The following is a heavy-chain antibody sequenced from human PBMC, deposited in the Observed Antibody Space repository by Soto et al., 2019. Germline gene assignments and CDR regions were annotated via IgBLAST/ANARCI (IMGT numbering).Heavy chain of an antibody. D-gene: IGHD2-2*01. Sequence: QVQLVQSEAEVKQPGASVQVSCKAFGYTFTTYFIHWVRQAPGQGFEWLGRINPTGGDTVYAQKFQGRVSVTRDPSTSTVNIELGSLTSKDTAVYYCARGSYASNVFIMDVWGQGTAVTVSS. CDR3: ARGSYASNVFIMDV. V-gene: IGHV1-46*01. CDR1: GYTFTTYF. J-gene: IGHJ6*02. CDR2: INPTGGDT.